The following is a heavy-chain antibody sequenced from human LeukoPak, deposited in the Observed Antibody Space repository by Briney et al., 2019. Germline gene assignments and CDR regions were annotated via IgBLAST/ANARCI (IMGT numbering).Heavy chain of an antibody. V-gene: IGHV4-39*07. CDR2: IHASGST. CDR3: ARVGILSTGDYFDP. CDR1: GGSITSGTFY. Sequence: SETLSLTCSVSGGSITSGTFYWGWTRQPPGKALAWIGTIHASGSTSYNPSLQSRVTISVDTSKNQFSLKLSSVTAADTAVYYCARVGILSTGDYFDPWGQGTLVTVSS. J-gene: IGHJ5*02. D-gene: IGHD5/OR15-5a*01.